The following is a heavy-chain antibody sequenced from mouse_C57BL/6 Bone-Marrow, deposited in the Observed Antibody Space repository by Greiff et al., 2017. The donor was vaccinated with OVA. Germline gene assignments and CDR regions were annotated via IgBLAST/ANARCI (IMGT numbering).Heavy chain of an antibody. CDR3: ARDDYDKGTWFAY. CDR2: IDPSDSYT. J-gene: IGHJ3*01. D-gene: IGHD2-4*01. CDR1: GYTFTSYW. Sequence: QVQLQQSGAELVMPGASVKLSCKASGYTFTSYWMHWVKQRPGQGLEWIGEIDPSDSYTNYNQKFKGKSTLTGDKSSSTAYMQLSSLTSEDSAVYYCARDDYDKGTWFAYWGQGTLVTVSA. V-gene: IGHV1-69*01.